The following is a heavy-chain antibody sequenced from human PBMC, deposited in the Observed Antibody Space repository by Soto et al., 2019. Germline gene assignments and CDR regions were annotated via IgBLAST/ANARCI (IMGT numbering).Heavy chain of an antibody. D-gene: IGHD4-4*01. CDR1: GFTFSSYG. CDR2: ISYDGSNK. Sequence: GGSLRLSCAASGFTFSSYGMHWVRQAPGKGLEWVAVISYDGSNKYYADSVKGRFTISRDNPKSTLYLQMNSLRAEDTAVYYCAKVGSYSNYDDFDYWGQGTLVTVSS. J-gene: IGHJ4*02. V-gene: IGHV3-30*18. CDR3: AKVGSYSNYDDFDY.